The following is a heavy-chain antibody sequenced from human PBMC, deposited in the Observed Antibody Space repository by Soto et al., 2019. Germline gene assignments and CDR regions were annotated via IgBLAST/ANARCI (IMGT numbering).Heavy chain of an antibody. Sequence: QVQLVQSGAEVKKPGSSVKVSCKASGGTFSSYTISWVRQAPGQGLEWMGRIIPILGIANYAQKFQGRVTLTADKSTSTAYMELSSLRSEDTAVYYCARDPYYYGSGSYLYYMDVWGKGTTVTVSS. J-gene: IGHJ6*03. CDR3: ARDPYYYGSGSYLYYMDV. D-gene: IGHD3-10*01. V-gene: IGHV1-69*08. CDR2: IIPILGIA. CDR1: GGTFSSYT.